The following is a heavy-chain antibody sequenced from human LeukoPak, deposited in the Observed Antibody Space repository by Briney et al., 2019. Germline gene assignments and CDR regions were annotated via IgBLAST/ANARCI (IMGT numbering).Heavy chain of an antibody. CDR3: AKEGQFLYGMDV. V-gene: IGHV3-30*18. CDR2: ISYDGSNK. D-gene: IGHD2/OR15-2a*01. Sequence: PGGSLRLSCAASGFTFSSYGMHWVRQAPGKGLEWVAVISYDGSNKYYADSVKGRFTISRDNAKNSLYLQMNSLRAEDTALYYCAKEGQFLYGMDVWGQGTTVTVSS. CDR1: GFTFSSYG. J-gene: IGHJ6*02.